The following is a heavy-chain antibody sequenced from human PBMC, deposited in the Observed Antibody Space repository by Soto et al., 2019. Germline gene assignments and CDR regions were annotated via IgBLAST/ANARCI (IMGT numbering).Heavy chain of an antibody. CDR2: ISYDGSNK. CDR1: GFTFSSYG. CDR3: AKDVLGELLWFGELLLLTRGGMDV. D-gene: IGHD3-10*01. V-gene: IGHV3-30*18. J-gene: IGHJ6*02. Sequence: GGSLRLSCAASGFTFSSYGMHWVRQAPGKGLEWVAVISYDGSNKYYADSVRGRFTISRDNSKNTLYLQMNSLRAEDTAVYYCAKDVLGELLWFGELLLLTRGGMDVWGQGTTVTVSS.